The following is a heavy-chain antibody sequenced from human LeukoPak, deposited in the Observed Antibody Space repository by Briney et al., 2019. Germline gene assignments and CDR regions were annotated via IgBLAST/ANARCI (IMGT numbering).Heavy chain of an antibody. D-gene: IGHD5-12*01. CDR1: GFTFSSDA. J-gene: IGHJ3*02. V-gene: IGHV3-64*01. CDR2: ISSNGGTT. CDR3: ARDHSDYDAFDI. Sequence: GGSLRLSCAASGFTFSSDAMHWVRQAPGKGLEYVSAISSNGGTTHYGNSVKGRFTISRDNSKNTLYLQMNSLRAEDTAVYFCARDHSDYDAFDIWGQGTMVTVSS.